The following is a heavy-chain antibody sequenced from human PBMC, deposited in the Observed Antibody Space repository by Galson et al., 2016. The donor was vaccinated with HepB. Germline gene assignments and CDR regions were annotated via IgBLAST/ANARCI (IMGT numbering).Heavy chain of an antibody. D-gene: IGHD2/OR15-2a*01. CDR1: GFTFSSYA. CDR2: ITGSGGST. CDR3: AKRHEYCPPVGCSVDY. Sequence: SLRLSCAASGFTFSSYAMSWVRQAPGKGLEWVSAITGSGGSTFYADFVKGRFTMSRDNSKNTLYLQMNSLRAEDTAVYYCAKRHEYCPPVGCSVDYWGQGTLVSVSS. J-gene: IGHJ4*02. V-gene: IGHV3-23*01.